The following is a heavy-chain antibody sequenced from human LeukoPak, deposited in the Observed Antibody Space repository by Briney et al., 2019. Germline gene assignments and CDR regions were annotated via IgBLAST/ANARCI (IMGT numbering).Heavy chain of an antibody. CDR2: IIPILGIA. CDR3: ARVSAMAYYGMDV. J-gene: IGHJ6*02. CDR1: GSTFSSYA. V-gene: IGHV1-69*04. D-gene: IGHD5-18*01. Sequence: SVKVSCKASGSTFSSYAISWVRQAPGQGLEWMGRIIPILGIANYAQKFQGRVTITADKSTSTAYMELSSLRSEDTAVYYCARVSAMAYYGMDVWGQGTTVTVSS.